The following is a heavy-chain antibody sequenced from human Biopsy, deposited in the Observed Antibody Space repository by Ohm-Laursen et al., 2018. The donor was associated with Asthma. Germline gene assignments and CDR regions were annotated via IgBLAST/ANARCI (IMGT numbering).Heavy chain of an antibody. CDR1: GFRFSDYD. CDR3: ARVGYSSSWYGDYYYGMDV. CDR2: IKSKTDGGTT. V-gene: IGHV3-15*01. Sequence: SLRLSCSASGFRFSDYDMNWVRQAPGKGLEWVGRIKSKTDGGTTDYAAPVKGRFTISRDDSKNTLYLQMNSLRAEDTAVYYCARVGYSSSWYGDYYYGMDVWGQGTTVIVSS. D-gene: IGHD6-13*01. J-gene: IGHJ6*02.